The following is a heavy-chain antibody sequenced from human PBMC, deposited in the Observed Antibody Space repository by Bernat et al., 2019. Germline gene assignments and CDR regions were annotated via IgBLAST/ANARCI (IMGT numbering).Heavy chain of an antibody. CDR2: IWYDGSNR. CDR3: ARDYSDGGDYMDV. J-gene: IGHJ6*03. Sequence: QVQPVESGGGVVQPGRSLRLSCAASGFTFSSYGMHWVRQAPGKGLEWVALIWYDGSNRYYADSVKSRFTISRDNSKNTLYLQMNSLRAEDTAVYYCARDYSDGGDYMDVWGRGTTVTVSS. CDR1: GFTFSSYG. D-gene: IGHD3-16*01. V-gene: IGHV3-33*01.